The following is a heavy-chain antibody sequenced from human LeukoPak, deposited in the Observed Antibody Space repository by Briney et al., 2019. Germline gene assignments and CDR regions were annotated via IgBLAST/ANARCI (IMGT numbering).Heavy chain of an antibody. J-gene: IGHJ4*02. Sequence: GGALRLSFAASGFTFSSYWIHWVRQAPGKGLGWVSRINSDGSSTSYADSVKGRFTISRDNAKNTLYLQMNSLRAEGTALYYCAREYSSWYPFDYWGQGPLVTVSS. CDR1: GFTFSSYW. CDR2: INSDGSST. D-gene: IGHD6-13*01. V-gene: IGHV3-74*01. CDR3: AREYSSWYPFDY.